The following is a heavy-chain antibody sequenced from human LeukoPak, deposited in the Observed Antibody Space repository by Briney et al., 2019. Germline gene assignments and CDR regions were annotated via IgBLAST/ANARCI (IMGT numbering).Heavy chain of an antibody. CDR2: ISSSSSYI. CDR1: GFTFSSYS. Sequence: GGSLRLSCAASGFTFSSYSMNWVRQAPGKGLEWVSSISSSSSYIYYADSVKGRFTISRDNAKNSLYLQMNSLRAEDTAVYYCARDRLSVYSTFDYWGQGILVTVSS. J-gene: IGHJ4*02. D-gene: IGHD4-11*01. CDR3: ARDRLSVYSTFDY. V-gene: IGHV3-21*01.